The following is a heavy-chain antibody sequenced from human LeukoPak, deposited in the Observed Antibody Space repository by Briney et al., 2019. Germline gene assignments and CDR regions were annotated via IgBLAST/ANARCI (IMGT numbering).Heavy chain of an antibody. CDR1: DYTFTSYG. CDR3: AKDLGGTLYYYEWGFDP. V-gene: IGHV1-18*01. Sequence: ASVKVSCKASDYTFTSYGISWVRQAPGQGLEWMGWISAYNGNTNYAQKLQGRVTMTTDKSTNTAYMELRSLRSDDTAVYYCAKDLGGTLYYYEWGFDPWGQGTLVTVSS. J-gene: IGHJ5*02. D-gene: IGHD3-22*01. CDR2: ISAYNGNT.